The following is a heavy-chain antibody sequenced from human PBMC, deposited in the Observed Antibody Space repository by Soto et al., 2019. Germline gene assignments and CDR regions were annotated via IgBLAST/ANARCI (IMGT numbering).Heavy chain of an antibody. V-gene: IGHV1-3*01. J-gene: IGHJ6*02. CDR3: ARDGDITMVRGVLYYYYGTDV. Sequence: GASVKVSSKASGYTFTSYSLNWVRPAPGQKREWIGWINAGNGNTKYSQQFQGRVTITRDTSASTAYMELSSLRYEDTAVYYCARDGDITMVRGVLYYYYGTDVWGQGTTVTVSS. D-gene: IGHD3-10*01. CDR2: INAGNGNT. CDR1: GYTFTSYS.